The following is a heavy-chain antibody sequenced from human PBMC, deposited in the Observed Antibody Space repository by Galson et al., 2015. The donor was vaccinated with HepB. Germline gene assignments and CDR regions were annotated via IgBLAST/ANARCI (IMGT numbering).Heavy chain of an antibody. J-gene: IGHJ6*02. Sequence: PALVKPTQTLTLTCTFSGFSLSTSGMCVTWIRQPPGKALEWLALIDWDDDKYYSTSLKTRLTISKDTSKNQVVLTMTNMDPVDTATYYCARKRADYYGSGLYGRDVLGQVTTVTIYS. D-gene: IGHD3-10*01. CDR2: IDWDDDK. V-gene: IGHV2-70*01. CDR1: GFSLSTSGMC. CDR3: ARKRADYYGSGLYGRDV.